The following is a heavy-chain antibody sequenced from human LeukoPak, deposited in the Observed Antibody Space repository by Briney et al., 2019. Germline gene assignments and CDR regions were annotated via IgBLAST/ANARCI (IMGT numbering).Heavy chain of an antibody. J-gene: IGHJ3*02. V-gene: IGHV4-38-2*02. Sequence: PSETLSLTCTVSGYSISSGYYWGWIRQPPGKGLEWIGSIYHSGSTYYNPSLKSRVTISVDTSKNQFSLKLSSVTAADTAVYYCARVVGSYGYRDAFDIWGQGTMVTVSS. CDR3: ARVVGSYGYRDAFDI. D-gene: IGHD5-18*01. CDR1: GYSISSGYY. CDR2: IYHSGST.